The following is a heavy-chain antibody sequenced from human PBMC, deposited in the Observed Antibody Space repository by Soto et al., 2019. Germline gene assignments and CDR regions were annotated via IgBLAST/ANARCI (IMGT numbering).Heavy chain of an antibody. D-gene: IGHD3-10*01. CDR1: GGSISSGDYY. J-gene: IGHJ6*02. CDR3: AGTITLVRGGQAHYYSDGMDV. V-gene: IGHV4-30-4*01. Sequence: QVQLQESGPGLVKPSQTMSLTCTVSGGSISSGDYYWSWIRQPPGKGLEWIGYIYYSGSNYYNPSLKSRVTLSVDTSKNQFSLKLSSVTAADTAVYYCAGTITLVRGGQAHYYSDGMDVWGQGTTVTVSS. CDR2: IYYSGSN.